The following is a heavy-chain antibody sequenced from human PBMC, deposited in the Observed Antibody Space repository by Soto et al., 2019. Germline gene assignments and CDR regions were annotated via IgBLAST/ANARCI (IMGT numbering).Heavy chain of an antibody. V-gene: IGHV3-33*08. Sequence: PGGSMRLSCEAAGFTFSSYGMHLVRKAPGKGLEWVAVIWYDGSNKYYADSVKGRFTISRDNSKNTLYLQMNSLRAEDTAVYYCARDSGYSSSSPFGWFDPWGQGTLVTVSS. J-gene: IGHJ5*02. D-gene: IGHD6-6*01. CDR2: IWYDGSNK. CDR1: GFTFSSYG. CDR3: ARDSGYSSSSPFGWFDP.